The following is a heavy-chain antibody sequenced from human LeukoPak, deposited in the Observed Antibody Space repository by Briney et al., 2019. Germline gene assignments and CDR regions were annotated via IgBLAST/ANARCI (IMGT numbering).Heavy chain of an antibody. D-gene: IGHD1-26*01. Sequence: SETLSLTCTVSGASISDYHWSWIRQPAGGGLEWIGRLYTSGDSNYSPSLKGRVTMSVDTSKNQFSLRLTSLTAADTAVYYCAKGVGASYYFDYWGQGTLVSVSS. V-gene: IGHV4-4*07. CDR2: LYTSGDS. J-gene: IGHJ4*02. CDR1: GASISDYH. CDR3: AKGVGASYYFDY.